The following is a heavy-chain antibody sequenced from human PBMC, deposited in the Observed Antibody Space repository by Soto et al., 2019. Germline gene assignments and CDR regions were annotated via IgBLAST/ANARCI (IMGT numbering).Heavy chain of an antibody. D-gene: IGHD3-10*01. CDR2: INSDGSST. CDR1: GFTFSSYC. Sequence: GGSLRLSCAASGFTFSSYCMHWVRQAPGKGLVWVSRINSDGSSTSYADSVKGRFTISRDNAKNTLYLQMNSLRAEDTAVYYCAREDYGSGSYYPFRYYYGMDVWGQGTTVTVSS. CDR3: AREDYGSGSYYPFRYYYGMDV. J-gene: IGHJ6*02. V-gene: IGHV3-74*01.